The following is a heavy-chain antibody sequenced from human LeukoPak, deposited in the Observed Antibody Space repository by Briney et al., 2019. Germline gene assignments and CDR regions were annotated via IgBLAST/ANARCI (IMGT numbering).Heavy chain of an antibody. D-gene: IGHD6-13*01. Sequence: PSGTLSLTCTVSGGSISSSSYYWGWIRQPPGKGLEWIGSIYYSGSTYYNPSLKSRVTISVDTSKNQFSLKLSSVTAADTAVYYCARDVLNSSNDAFDIWGQGTMVTASS. J-gene: IGHJ3*02. V-gene: IGHV4-39*07. CDR2: IYYSGST. CDR3: ARDVLNSSNDAFDI. CDR1: GGSISSSSYY.